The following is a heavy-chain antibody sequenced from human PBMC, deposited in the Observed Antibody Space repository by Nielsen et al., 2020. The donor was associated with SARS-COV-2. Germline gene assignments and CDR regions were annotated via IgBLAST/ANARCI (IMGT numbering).Heavy chain of an antibody. J-gene: IGHJ6*02. CDR3: AKSRGNGDPEDYYYYGMDV. Sequence: GGSLRLSCAASGFTFSSYWMSWVRQAPGKGLEWVANIKQDGREKYYVDSVKGRFTISRDNAKNSLYLQMNSLRAEDTAVYYCAKSRGNGDPEDYYYYGMDVWGQGTTVTVSS. CDR2: IKQDGREK. CDR1: GFTFSSYW. D-gene: IGHD4-17*01. V-gene: IGHV3-7*03.